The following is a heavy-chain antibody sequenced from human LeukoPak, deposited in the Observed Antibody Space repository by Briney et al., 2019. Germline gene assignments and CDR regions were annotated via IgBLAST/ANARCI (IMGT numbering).Heavy chain of an antibody. V-gene: IGHV3-33*01. CDR1: GFTFSSYG. D-gene: IGHD3-3*01. CDR3: ARDAFRFLEREGRFDH. CDR2: IWYDGSNK. Sequence: QAGGSLRLSCAASGFTFSSYGMHWVRQAPGKGLEWVAVIWYDGSNKYYADSVKGRFTISRDNSKNTLYLQMNSLRAEDTAVYYCARDAFRFLEREGRFDHWGQGTLVTVSS. J-gene: IGHJ5*02.